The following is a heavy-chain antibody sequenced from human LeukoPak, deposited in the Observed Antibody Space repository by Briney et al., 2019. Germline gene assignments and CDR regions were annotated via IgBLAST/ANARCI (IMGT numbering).Heavy chain of an antibody. CDR3: ARERKARYCSSTSCYGHYYGMDV. J-gene: IGHJ6*04. CDR1: GGTFSSYS. D-gene: IGHD2-2*01. V-gene: IGHV1-69*06. Sequence: SVKVSCKASGGTFSSYSISWVRQAPGQGLEWMGGIIPIFGTANYAQKFQGRVTITADKSTSTAYMELSSLRSEDTAVYYCARERKARYCSSTSCYGHYYGMDVWGKGTTVTVSS. CDR2: IIPIFGTA.